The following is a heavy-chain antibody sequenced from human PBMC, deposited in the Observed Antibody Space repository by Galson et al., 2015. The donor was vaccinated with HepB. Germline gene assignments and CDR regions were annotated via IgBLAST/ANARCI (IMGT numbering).Heavy chain of an antibody. V-gene: IGHV3-7*01. Sequence: SLRLSCAASGFSFSSYWMSWVRQAPGRGLEWVANIKQDGSEKYYVDSVKGRFTISRDNAKTSLYLQMNSLRVEDTAVYYCARETITNYAMDVWGQGTAVTVSS. CDR2: IKQDGSEK. CDR3: ARETITNYAMDV. D-gene: IGHD5-12*01. J-gene: IGHJ6*02. CDR1: GFSFSSYW.